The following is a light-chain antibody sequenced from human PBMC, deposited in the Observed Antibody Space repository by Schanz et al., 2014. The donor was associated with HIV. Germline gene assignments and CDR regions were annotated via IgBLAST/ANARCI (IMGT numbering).Light chain of an antibody. Sequence: EVVMTQSPATLSVSPGGTATLSCRASQSVSSKIAWYQQKPGQAPRLLIYDASTRATGIPARFSGSGSGTEFSLTISGLQSEDFAVYYCQQYYDWPPWTFGQGTKVEIK. CDR3: QQYYDWPPWT. CDR2: DAS. J-gene: IGKJ1*01. CDR1: QSVSSK. V-gene: IGKV3-15*01.